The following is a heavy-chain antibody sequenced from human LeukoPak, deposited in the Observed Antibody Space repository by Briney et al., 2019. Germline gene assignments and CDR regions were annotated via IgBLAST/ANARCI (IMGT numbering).Heavy chain of an antibody. Sequence: ASVKVSCKASGYTFTSYDINWVRQATGQGLEWMGWMKPNSGNTGYAQKFEGRVTMTRNTSISTAYMELSSLRSEDTAVYYCARAVSGSYYLSQDYWGQGTLVTVSS. CDR2: MKPNSGNT. CDR1: GYTFTSYD. D-gene: IGHD1-26*01. CDR3: ARAVSGSYYLSQDY. J-gene: IGHJ4*02. V-gene: IGHV1-8*01.